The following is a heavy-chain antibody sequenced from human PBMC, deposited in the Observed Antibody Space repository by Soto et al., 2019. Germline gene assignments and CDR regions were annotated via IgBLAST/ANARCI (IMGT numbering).Heavy chain of an antibody. Sequence: QVHLVQSGAEVKKPGASVKVSCKCSGYAFTTYGITWVRQAPGQGLEWMGWISAHNGNTNYAQKLQGRVTVTRDTSTSTAYMDMRSLRSDDTAVYYCARGRYGDYWGQGALVTVSS. J-gene: IGHJ4*02. CDR3: ARGRYGDY. D-gene: IGHD1-1*01. CDR1: GYAFTTYG. CDR2: ISAHNGNT. V-gene: IGHV1-18*01.